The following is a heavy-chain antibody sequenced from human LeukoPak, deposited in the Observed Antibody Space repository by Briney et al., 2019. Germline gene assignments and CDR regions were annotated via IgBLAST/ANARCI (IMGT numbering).Heavy chain of an antibody. CDR2: IYHSGST. CDR3: ARSRSGSYSA. V-gene: IGHV4-4*02. J-gene: IGHJ4*02. CDR1: GGSISSSNW. D-gene: IGHD1-26*01. Sequence: SETLSLTCAVSGGSISSSNWWSWVRPTPGKGLEWIGEIYHSGSTNYNPSLKSRVTISLDKSKNQFSLKLSSVTAADTAVHYCARSRSGSYSAWGQGSLVTVSS.